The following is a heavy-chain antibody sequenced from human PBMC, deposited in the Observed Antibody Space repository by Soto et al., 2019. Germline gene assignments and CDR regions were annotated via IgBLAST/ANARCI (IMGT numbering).Heavy chain of an antibody. V-gene: IGHV3-30-3*02. J-gene: IGHJ5*02. CDR2: ISFDGSNE. CDR1: GFTFSSYA. D-gene: IGHD3-22*01. CDR3: AKTYYYDKSGYYQNWFDP. Sequence: LRLSCAASGFTFSSYAMHWIRQAPGKGLEWVAIISFDGSNEYYADSVKGRFTISRDNSKNTLYLQVRSLRAEDTAVYYCAKTYYYDKSGYYQNWFDPWGQGTLVTVSS.